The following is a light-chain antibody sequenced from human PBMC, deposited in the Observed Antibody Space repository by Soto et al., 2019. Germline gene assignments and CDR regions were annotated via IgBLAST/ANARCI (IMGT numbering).Light chain of an antibody. Sequence: DIQMTQSPSSLSASVGDRVTISCRAGQSISTYLNWYQQKPGTAPRLLIYSASSVKTGVPPRFSGSGSGRDFTLTISSLRPEDIATYFCQQSYTSPPWTFGQGPKVEIK. CDR2: SAS. CDR3: QQSYTSPPWT. CDR1: QSISTY. V-gene: IGKV1-39*01. J-gene: IGKJ1*01.